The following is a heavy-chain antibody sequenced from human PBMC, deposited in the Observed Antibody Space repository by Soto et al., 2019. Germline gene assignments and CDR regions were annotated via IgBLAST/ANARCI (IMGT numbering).Heavy chain of an antibody. CDR2: INHSGST. V-gene: IGHV4-34*01. CDR3: ARDQRITMVRGARRKNWFDP. D-gene: IGHD3-10*01. J-gene: IGHJ5*02. Sequence: SETLSLTCAVYGGSFSGYYWSWIRQPPGKGLEWIGEINHSGSTNYNPSLKSRGTISVDTSKNQFSLKLSSVTAADTAVYYCARDQRITMVRGARRKNWFDPWGQGTLVTVSS. CDR1: GGSFSGYY.